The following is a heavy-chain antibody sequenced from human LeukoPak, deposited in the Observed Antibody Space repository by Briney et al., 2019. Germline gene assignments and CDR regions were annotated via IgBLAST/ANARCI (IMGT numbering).Heavy chain of an antibody. Sequence: GGSLRLSCAASGFTFSSYSMNWVRQAPGKGLEWVSSISSSSSYIYYADSVKGRFTISRDNAKNSLYLQMNSLRAEDTAVYYCAGVGVTAIRDAFGIWGQGTMVTVSS. CDR1: GFTFSSYS. J-gene: IGHJ3*02. V-gene: IGHV3-21*01. D-gene: IGHD2-21*02. CDR3: AGVGVTAIRDAFGI. CDR2: ISSSSSYI.